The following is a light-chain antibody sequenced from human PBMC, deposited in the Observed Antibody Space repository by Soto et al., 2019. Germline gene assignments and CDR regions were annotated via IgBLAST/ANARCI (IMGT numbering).Light chain of an antibody. CDR3: SSYTSSSTYV. J-gene: IGLJ1*01. V-gene: IGLV2-14*03. CDR1: SSDVGGYNS. Sequence: QSALTQPASVSGSPGQSITISCTGTSSDVGGYNSVSWYQQHPGKAPKLMIYNVSIRPSGISDRFSGSRSGNTASLTISGLQAEDEADYYCSSYTSSSTYVFGTGTKVTVL. CDR2: NVS.